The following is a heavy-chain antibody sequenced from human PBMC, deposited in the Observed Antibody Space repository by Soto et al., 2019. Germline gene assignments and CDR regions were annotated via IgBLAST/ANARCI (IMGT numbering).Heavy chain of an antibody. CDR3: ARGGLNYYGMDV. J-gene: IGHJ6*02. CDR1: GGSISSYY. V-gene: IGHV4-59*01. D-gene: IGHD1-26*01. CDR2: IYYSGST. Sequence: SETLSLTCTVSGGSISSYYWSWIRQPPGKGLEWIGYIYYSGSTNYNPSLKSRVTISVDTSKNQFSLKLSSVTTADTAVYYCARGGLNYYGMDVWGQGTTVTVSS.